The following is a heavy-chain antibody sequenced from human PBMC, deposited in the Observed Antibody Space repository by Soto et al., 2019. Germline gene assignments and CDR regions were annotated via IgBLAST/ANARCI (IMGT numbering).Heavy chain of an antibody. Sequence: GGSLRLSCAASGFTFSTYDMNWVRQAPGKGLEWVSSISSSSSYIYYADSVKGRFTISRDNAKKSLSLQMSSLRAEDTAVYYCARDRIEAAGTPRFNYYYCMDVWGKGTTVTVSS. CDR3: ARDRIEAAGTPRFNYYYCMDV. D-gene: IGHD6-13*01. V-gene: IGHV3-21*01. CDR2: ISSSSSYI. CDR1: GFTFSTYD. J-gene: IGHJ6*04.